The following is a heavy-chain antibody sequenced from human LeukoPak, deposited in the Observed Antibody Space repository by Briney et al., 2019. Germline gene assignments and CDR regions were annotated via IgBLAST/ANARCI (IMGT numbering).Heavy chain of an antibody. V-gene: IGHV3-30*18. J-gene: IGHJ4*02. Sequence: GGSLRLSCAASGFTFSSYGMHWVRQAPGKGLEWVAVISYDGSNKYYADSVKGRFTIARDNSKNTLYLQMNSLRADDTAVYYCAKDPGFMVRGGYLDYWGQGTLVTVSS. CDR2: ISYDGSNK. CDR1: GFTFSSYG. D-gene: IGHD3-10*01. CDR3: AKDPGFMVRGGYLDY.